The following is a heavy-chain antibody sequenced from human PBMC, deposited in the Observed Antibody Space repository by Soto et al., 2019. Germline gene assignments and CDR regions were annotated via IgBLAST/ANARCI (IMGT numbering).Heavy chain of an antibody. V-gene: IGHV4-31*02. CDR3: ARKTSSPYSSSSGYGMDV. Sequence: GSTYYNPSLKSRVTISIDTSKNQFSLKLSSVTAADTAVYYCARKTSSPYSSSSGYGMDVWGQGTTVTVSS. J-gene: IGHJ6*02. D-gene: IGHD6-6*01. CDR2: GST.